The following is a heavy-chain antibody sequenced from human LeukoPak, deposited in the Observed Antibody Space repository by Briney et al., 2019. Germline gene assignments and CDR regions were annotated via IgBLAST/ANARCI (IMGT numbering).Heavy chain of an antibody. CDR3: AREDY. CDR1: GFTFSNYS. J-gene: IGHJ4*02. CDR2: ISSRSSYI. Sequence: GGSLRLSCAASGFTFSNYSIDWVRQAPGKGLEWVSSISSRSSYIFYADSVKGRFTISRDNAKNSLYLQMNSLGAEDTAVYYCAREDYWGQGTLVTVSS. V-gene: IGHV3-21*01.